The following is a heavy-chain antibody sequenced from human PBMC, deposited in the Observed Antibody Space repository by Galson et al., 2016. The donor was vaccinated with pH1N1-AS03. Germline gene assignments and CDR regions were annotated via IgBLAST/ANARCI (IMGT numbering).Heavy chain of an antibody. J-gene: IGHJ4*02. CDR3: AKDRSSWPPGWGSVDS. Sequence: SLRLSCAASGFSFSSYATSWVRQAPGKGLEWVSSISVTGGSTYYADSVKGRFTISRDHSKNTLYLQMSSLRAEDTAVYYCAKDRSSWPPGWGSVDSWGQGTLVTVSS. D-gene: IGHD6-13*01. CDR1: GFSFSSYA. CDR2: ISVTGGST. V-gene: IGHV3-23*01.